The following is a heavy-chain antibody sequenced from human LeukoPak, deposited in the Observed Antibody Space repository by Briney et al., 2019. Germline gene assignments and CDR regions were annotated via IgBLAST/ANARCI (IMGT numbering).Heavy chain of an antibody. CDR2: IIPIFGTA. J-gene: IGHJ4*02. CDR3: AARYSGSYYYFDY. V-gene: IGHV1-69*13. CDR1: GGTFSSYA. D-gene: IGHD1-26*01. Sequence: ASVKVSCKASGGTFSSYAISWVRQAPGQGLEWKGGIIPIFGTANYAQKFQGRVTITADESTSTAYMELSSLRSEDTAVYYCAARYSGSYYYFDYWGQGTLVTVSS.